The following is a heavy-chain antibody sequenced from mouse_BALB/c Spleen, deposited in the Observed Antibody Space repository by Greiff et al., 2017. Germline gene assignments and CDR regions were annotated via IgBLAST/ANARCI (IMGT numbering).Heavy chain of an antibody. CDR3: ARLGFDYYGSSSYWYFDV. Sequence: EVQLQQSGPELVKPGASVKISCKASGYTFTDYNMHWVKQSHGKSLEWIGYIYPYNGGTGYNQKFKSKATLTVDNSSSTAYMELRSLTSEDSAVYYCARLGFDYYGSSSYWYFDVWGAGTTVTVSS. CDR1: GYTFTDYN. CDR2: IYPYNGGT. V-gene: IGHV1S29*02. D-gene: IGHD1-1*01. J-gene: IGHJ1*01.